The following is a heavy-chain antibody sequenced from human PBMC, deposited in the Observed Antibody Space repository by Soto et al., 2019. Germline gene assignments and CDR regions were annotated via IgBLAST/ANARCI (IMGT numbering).Heavy chain of an antibody. Sequence: SVTLSLTCAVSCYSISSGYYWGWIRQPPGQGLEWIGSIYHSGSTYYNPSLKSRVTISVDTSKNQFSLKLSSVTAAETAVYYCASDMGIAADGYYYYYGMDVCGQGTTVS. CDR1: CYSISSGYY. D-gene: IGHD6-13*01. CDR2: IYHSGST. J-gene: IGHJ6*02. CDR3: ASDMGIAADGYYYYYGMDV. V-gene: IGHV4-38-2*01.